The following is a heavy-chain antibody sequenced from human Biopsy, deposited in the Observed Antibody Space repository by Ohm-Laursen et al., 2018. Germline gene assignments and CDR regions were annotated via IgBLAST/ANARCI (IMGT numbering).Heavy chain of an antibody. CDR3: ARDRGYYSDRTVPGYFDL. CDR2: VYYTGST. CDR1: GDSISSYY. D-gene: IGHD3-22*01. V-gene: IGHV4-59*01. J-gene: IGHJ2*01. Sequence: PSETLSLTCTVSGDSISSYYWSWIRRPPGKGLQWIGYVYYTGSTDYNPSLQSRVTISVDTSKNHFSLRLRSVTPADTAIYYCARDRGYYSDRTVPGYFDLWGRGTLVTVSS.